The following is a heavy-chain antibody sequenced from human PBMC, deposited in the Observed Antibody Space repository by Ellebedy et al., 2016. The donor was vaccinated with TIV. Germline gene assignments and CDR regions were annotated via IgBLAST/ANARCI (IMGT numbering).Heavy chain of an antibody. Sequence: SETLPLTXAVSGGSISSSNWWSWVRQPPGKGLEWIGEIYHSGSTNYNPSLKSRVTISVDTSKNQFSLKLSSVTAADTAVYYCARELIVEGSSGYVDYWGQGTLVTVSS. J-gene: IGHJ4*02. D-gene: IGHD6-19*01. CDR2: IYHSGST. V-gene: IGHV4-4*02. CDR3: ARELIVEGSSGYVDY. CDR1: GGSISSSNW.